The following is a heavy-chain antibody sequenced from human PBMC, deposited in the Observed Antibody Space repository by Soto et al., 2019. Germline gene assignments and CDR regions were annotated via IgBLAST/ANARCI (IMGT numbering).Heavy chain of an antibody. CDR1: GYTFASCA. CDR2: INTDNGNT. CDR3: ARSRVRGGYYFDY. D-gene: IGHD3-16*01. V-gene: IGHV1-3*04. Sequence: ASVEVSCKESGYTFASCASRWVRQAPGQSLEWMGWINTDNGNTYYSQKMQARVTITRDTSASTAYMELSRLRSEDTAVYYCARSRVRGGYYFDYWGQGALVTVSS. J-gene: IGHJ4*02.